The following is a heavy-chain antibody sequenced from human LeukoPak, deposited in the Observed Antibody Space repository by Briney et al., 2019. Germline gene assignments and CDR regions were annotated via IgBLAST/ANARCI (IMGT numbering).Heavy chain of an antibody. D-gene: IGHD5-18*01. CDR1: GFTVSSNY. CDR3: ARTRMDTAMVTDAFDI. J-gene: IGHJ3*02. V-gene: IGHV3-66*01. Sequence: GGSLRLSCAASGFTVSSNYMSWVRQAPGKGLEWVSVIYSGGSTYYADSVKGRFTISRDNSKNTLYLQMNSLRAEDTAVYYCARTRMDTAMVTDAFDIWGQGTMVTVSS. CDR2: IYSGGST.